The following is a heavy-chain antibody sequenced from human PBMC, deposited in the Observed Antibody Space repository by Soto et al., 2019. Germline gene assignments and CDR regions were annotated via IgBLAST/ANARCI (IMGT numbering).Heavy chain of an antibody. CDR1: GFTFSSYW. Sequence: SLRLSCAASGFTFSSYWMSWVRQAPGKGLGWVANIKQDGSEKYYVDSVKGRFTISRDNAKNSLYLQMNSLRAEDTAVYYCARDRYYDSSGYPENGMDVWGQGNTVTVSS. J-gene: IGHJ6*02. V-gene: IGHV3-7*01. CDR2: IKQDGSEK. D-gene: IGHD3-22*01. CDR3: ARDRYYDSSGYPENGMDV.